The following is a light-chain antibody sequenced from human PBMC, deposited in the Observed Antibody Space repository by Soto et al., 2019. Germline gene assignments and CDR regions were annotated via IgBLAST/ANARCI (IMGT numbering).Light chain of an antibody. CDR3: QQHNQWPIT. Sequence: DIQMTQSPSTLSGSVGDRVTITCRASQTISSWLAWYQQKPGKAPKLLIYKASTLKSGVPSRFSGSGSGTEFTLTINSLQSEDSAVYYCQQHNQWPITFGQGTRLEI. CDR2: KAS. V-gene: IGKV1-5*03. J-gene: IGKJ5*01. CDR1: QTISSW.